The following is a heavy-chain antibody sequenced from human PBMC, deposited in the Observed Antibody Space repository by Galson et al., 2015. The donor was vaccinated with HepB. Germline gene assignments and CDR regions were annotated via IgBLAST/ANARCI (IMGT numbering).Heavy chain of an antibody. CDR2: IYYSGST. CDR1: DGSVTSGGYY. V-gene: IGHV4-31*03. CDR3: ARVLILTGYSFDH. D-gene: IGHD3-9*01. J-gene: IGHJ4*02. Sequence: LSLTCTASDGSVTSGGYYWSWIRQLPGKGLEWIAYIYYSGSTSYNPSLKSRVSISMDTSKNQFSLNLSSVTAADTAVFYCARVLILTGYSFDHWGQGTLVTVSS.